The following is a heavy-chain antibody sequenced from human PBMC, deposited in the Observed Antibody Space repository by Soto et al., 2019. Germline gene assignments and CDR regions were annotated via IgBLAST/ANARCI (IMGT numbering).Heavy chain of an antibody. CDR3: AREYYYNSGSSRWFHP. J-gene: IGHJ5*02. D-gene: IGHD3-10*01. V-gene: IGHV4-31*03. Sequence: QVQLQESGPGLVKPSQTLSLTCSVSGGSVSSGGQWWTWIRQHPGKGLEWIGYVYSSGTTYYNPSLQSRATMTLDTSKNLFFLRLGAVTAADTAVYYRAREYYYNSGSSRWFHPWGQGTLVTVSS. CDR1: GGSVSSGGQW. CDR2: VYSSGTT.